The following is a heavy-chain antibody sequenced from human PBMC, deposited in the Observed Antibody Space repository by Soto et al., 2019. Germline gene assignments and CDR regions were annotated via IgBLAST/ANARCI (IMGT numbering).Heavy chain of an antibody. Sequence: QVHLVQSGAEVKKPGASVKVSCKASGYTLTSYGISWGRQAPGQGLEWMGWISAYNGNTNYAQKLQGRVTMTTDTSTSTASMELRSLRYDDTALYYCARDNENLSYYFDCWGKGTLVTVSS. CDR2: ISAYNGNT. J-gene: IGHJ4*02. V-gene: IGHV1-18*01. CDR3: ARDNENLSYYFDC. D-gene: IGHD1-1*01. CDR1: GYTLTSYG.